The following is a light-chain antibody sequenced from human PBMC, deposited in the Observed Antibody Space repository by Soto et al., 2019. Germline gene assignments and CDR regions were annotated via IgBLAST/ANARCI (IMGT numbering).Light chain of an antibody. V-gene: IGKV3-15*01. CDR3: QQYNNWPPYRT. J-gene: IGKJ1*01. CDR2: GAS. Sequence: EIVMTQSPATLSVSPGERATLSCRASQSVGSNLAWYQQRPGQAPRLLIYGASTRATGVPARFSGSGSGTEFPLTISSLQSEDFGIYFCQQYNNWPPYRTFGQGTKVEIK. CDR1: QSVGSN.